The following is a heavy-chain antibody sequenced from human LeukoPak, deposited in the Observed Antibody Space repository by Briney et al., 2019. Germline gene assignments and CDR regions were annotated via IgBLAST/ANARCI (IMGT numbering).Heavy chain of an antibody. D-gene: IGHD3-10*01. J-gene: IGHJ6*02. CDR1: GFTFSSYS. CDR2: ISSSSSYI. CDR3: AKDIVPMVRGSRYYYGMDV. V-gene: IGHV3-21*04. Sequence: PGGSLRLSCAASGFTFSSYSMNWVRQAPGKGLEWVSSISSSSSYIYYADSVKGRFTISRDNAENSLYLQMNSLRAENTALYYCAKDIVPMVRGSRYYYGMDVWGQGTLVTVSS.